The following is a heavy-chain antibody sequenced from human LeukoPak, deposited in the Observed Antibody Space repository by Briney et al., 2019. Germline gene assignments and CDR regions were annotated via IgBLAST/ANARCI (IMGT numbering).Heavy chain of an antibody. CDR2: IYRSGST. Sequence: SETLSLTCTVSGYSISSGYYWGWIRQPPGKGLEWIGSIYRSGSTYYNPSLKSRVTISVDTSKNQFSLKLSSVTAADTAVYYCARDGQVVVPAAILPGVNWFDPWGQGTLVTVSS. CDR3: ARDGQVVVPAAILPGVNWFDP. J-gene: IGHJ5*02. CDR1: GYSISSGYY. D-gene: IGHD2-2*02. V-gene: IGHV4-38-2*02.